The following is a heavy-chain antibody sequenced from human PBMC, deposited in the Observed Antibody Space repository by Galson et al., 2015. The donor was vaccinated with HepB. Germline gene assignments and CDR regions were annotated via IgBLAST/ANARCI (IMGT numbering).Heavy chain of an antibody. CDR1: GFTFSNAW. D-gene: IGHD3-3*01. J-gene: IGHJ6*02. CDR3: TTSTFEYYYYYGMDV. V-gene: IGHV3-15*07. Sequence: SLRLSCAASGFTFSNAWMNWVRQAPGKGLEWVGRIKSKTDGGTTDYAAPVKGRFTISRDDSKNTLYLQMNSLKTEDTAVYYCTTSTFEYYYYYGMDVWGQGTTVTVSS. CDR2: IKSKTDGGTT.